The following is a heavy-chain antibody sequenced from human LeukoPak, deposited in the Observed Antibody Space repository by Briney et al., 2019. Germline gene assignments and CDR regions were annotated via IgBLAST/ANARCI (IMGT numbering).Heavy chain of an antibody. J-gene: IGHJ6*02. D-gene: IGHD1-26*01. Sequence: GSLGLSCAASWVPRRSPYISLVRQAPGKGLEWVSVIHSGGSTNYADSVKGRFTISRDSSKNTVYLQMNSLRAEDTAVYFCARADSATWYSLDVWGQGTTVTVSS. V-gene: IGHV3-53*01. CDR2: IHSGGST. CDR1: WVPRRSPY. CDR3: ARADSATWYSLDV.